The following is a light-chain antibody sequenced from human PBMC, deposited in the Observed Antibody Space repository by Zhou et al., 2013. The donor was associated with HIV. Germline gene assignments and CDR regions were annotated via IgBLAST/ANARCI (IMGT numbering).Light chain of an antibody. CDR2: KAS. V-gene: IGKV1-5*03. CDR3: QQYDNLWT. J-gene: IGKJ1*01. Sequence: DILVTHSPLTLSSNVGDRVVITCRASQSIGRWLAWYQKKPGKAPKLLIYKASNLQSGVPSRFSGRGAETEFNLTIDGLQEDDFATYFCQQYDNLWTFGQGTTV. CDR1: QSIGRW.